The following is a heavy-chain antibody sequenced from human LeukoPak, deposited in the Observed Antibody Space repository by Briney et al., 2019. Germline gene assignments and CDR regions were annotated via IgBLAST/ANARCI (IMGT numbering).Heavy chain of an antibody. J-gene: IGHJ4*02. CDR3: ARDFRGYDKDEYFDY. Sequence: PSQTLSLTCTVSGGSISSGGYYWSWIRQHPGKGLEWIGYIYYSGSTYYNPSLKSRVTISVDTSKNQFSLKLSSVTAADTAVYYCARDFRGYDKDEYFDYWGQGTLVTVSS. CDR2: IYYSGST. V-gene: IGHV4-31*03. D-gene: IGHD5-12*01. CDR1: GGSISSGGYY.